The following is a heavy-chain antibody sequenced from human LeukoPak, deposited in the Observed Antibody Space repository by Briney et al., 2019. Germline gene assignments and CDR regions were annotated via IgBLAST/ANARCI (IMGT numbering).Heavy chain of an antibody. Sequence: PGRSLRLSCAGSGFTFRSFGMHWVRQAPGKGLEWVAAISYGGNNKFYADSVKGRFTFSRDNSKNTLYLQMDSLRAEDTAVYYCAKDQSGPGSYDSSGFGPPDYWGQGTLVTVSS. CDR2: ISYGGNNK. CDR1: GFTFRSFG. CDR3: AKDQSGPGSYDSSGFGPPDY. V-gene: IGHV3-30*18. D-gene: IGHD3-22*01. J-gene: IGHJ4*02.